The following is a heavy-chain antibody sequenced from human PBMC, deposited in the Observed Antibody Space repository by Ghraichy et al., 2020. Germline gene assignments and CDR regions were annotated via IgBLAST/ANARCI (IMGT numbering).Heavy chain of an antibody. J-gene: IGHJ2*01. CDR3: ARHRKHGPTRFDL. V-gene: IGHV4-39*01. Sequence: SETLSLTCTVSGGSISSSSYYWGWIRQPPGKGLEWIGSIYYSGSTYYNPSLKSRVTISVDTSKNQFSLKLSSWTAADTAVYYCARHRKHGPTRFDLWGRGTLVTVSS. D-gene: IGHD1-14*01. CDR2: IYYSGST. CDR1: GGSISSSSYY.